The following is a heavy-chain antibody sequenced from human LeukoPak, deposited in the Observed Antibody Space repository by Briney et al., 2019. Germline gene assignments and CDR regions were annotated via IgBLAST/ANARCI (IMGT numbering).Heavy chain of an antibody. Sequence: SQTLSLTCAISGDSVSSNSAAWNWIRQSPSRGLEWLGRTYYRSKWYSDYAVSVKSRITINPDTSKNQFSLQLNSVTPEDTAVYYCARTYYYDSSGYYPPYYYYYYMDVWGKGTTVTASS. D-gene: IGHD3-22*01. V-gene: IGHV6-1*01. CDR2: TYYRSKWYS. CDR1: GDSVSSNSAA. J-gene: IGHJ6*03. CDR3: ARTYYYDSSGYYPPYYYYYYMDV.